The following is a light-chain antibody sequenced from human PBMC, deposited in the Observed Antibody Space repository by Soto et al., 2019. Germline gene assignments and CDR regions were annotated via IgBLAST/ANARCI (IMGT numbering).Light chain of an antibody. CDR1: QSVLCSSNNKNY. J-gene: IGKJ5*01. CDR3: QQYYSTPSEVT. CDR2: WAS. V-gene: IGKV4-1*01. Sequence: DIVMTQSPDSLAVSLGERATINWKSSQSVLCSSNNKNYLAWYQQKPGQPPKLLIYWASTRESGVPDRFSGSGSGIDFTLTISALQAEDVAVHYCQQYYSTPSEVTFGQWTRVEIK.